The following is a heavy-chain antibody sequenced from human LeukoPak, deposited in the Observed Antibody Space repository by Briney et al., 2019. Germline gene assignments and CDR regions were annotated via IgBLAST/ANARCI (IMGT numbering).Heavy chain of an antibody. D-gene: IGHD6-19*01. J-gene: IGHJ4*02. CDR1: GGTFSSYA. V-gene: IGHV1-69*04. CDR2: IIPIFGIA. Sequence: GASVKVSCKASGGTFSSYAISWVRQAPGQGLEWMGRIIPIFGIANYAQKFQGRVTITADKSTSTAYMELSSLRFEDTAVYYCAQAVAGPFDYWGQGTLVTVSS. CDR3: AQAVAGPFDY.